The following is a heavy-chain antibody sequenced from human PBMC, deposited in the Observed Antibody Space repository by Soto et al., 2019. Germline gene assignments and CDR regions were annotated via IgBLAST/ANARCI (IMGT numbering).Heavy chain of an antibody. V-gene: IGHV3-49*03. CDR1: GFTFGYYG. Sequence: GGSLRLSCTASGFTFGYYGMSWFRQAPGKGLEWVGFIRSKAYGGTTEYAASVKGRFTISRDDSKSIAYLQMNSLKTEDTAVYYCTSSSVGYSYGYDGAFDIWGQGTMVTVSS. J-gene: IGHJ3*02. CDR2: IRSKAYGGTT. D-gene: IGHD5-18*01. CDR3: TSSSVGYSYGYDGAFDI.